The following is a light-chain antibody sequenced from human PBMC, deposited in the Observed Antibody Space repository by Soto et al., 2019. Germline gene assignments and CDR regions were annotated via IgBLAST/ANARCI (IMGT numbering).Light chain of an antibody. V-gene: IGLV2-14*01. J-gene: IGLJ1*01. CDR2: DVT. CDR1: SSDVGGYNY. Sequence: QSSLTQPAPLTGSPGQSITLSCPGTSSDVGGYNYVSWYQQHPVKAPKLMIYDVTNRPSGVSDRFSGSKSGNTASLTISGLQAEDEADYYCSSYTSSSTPYVFGTGTKVTVL. CDR3: SSYTSSSTPYV.